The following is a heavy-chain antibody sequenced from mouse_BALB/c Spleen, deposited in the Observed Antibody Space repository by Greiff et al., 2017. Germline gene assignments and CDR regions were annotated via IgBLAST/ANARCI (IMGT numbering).Heavy chain of an antibody. CDR3: ARTPIYYGILGAMDY. CDR2: IDPSDSYT. Sequence: QVQLKQPGAELVKPGASVKLSCKASGYTFTSYWMHWVKQRPGQGLEWIGEIDPSDSYTNYNQKFKGKATLTVDKSSSTAYMQLSSLTSEDSAVYYCARTPIYYGILGAMDYWGQGTSVTVSS. CDR1: GYTFTSYW. J-gene: IGHJ4*01. D-gene: IGHD2-1*01. V-gene: IGHV1-69*02.